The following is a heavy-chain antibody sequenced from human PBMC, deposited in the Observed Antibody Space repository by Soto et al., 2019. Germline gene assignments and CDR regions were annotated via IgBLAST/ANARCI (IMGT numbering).Heavy chain of an antibody. J-gene: IGHJ4*02. Sequence: PSDTLSLTCTVSGGSISSGGYYWSWIRQHPGKGLEWIGYIYYSGSTYYNPSLKSRVTISVDTSKNQFSLKLSSVTAADTAVYYCATYGSGTYKPTTFDYWGQGTLVTVSS. CDR2: IYYSGST. CDR3: ATYGSGTYKPTTFDY. V-gene: IGHV4-31*03. D-gene: IGHD3-10*01. CDR1: GGSISSGGYY.